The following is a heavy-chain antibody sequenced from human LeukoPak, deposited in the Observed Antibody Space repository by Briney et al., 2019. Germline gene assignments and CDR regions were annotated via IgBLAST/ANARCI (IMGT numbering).Heavy chain of an antibody. CDR2: IKQDGSDK. V-gene: IGHV3-7*01. CDR3: ARETPDSSGWD. CDR1: GFTFRNDW. J-gene: IGHJ4*02. Sequence: GGSLRLSCAASGFTFRNDWMSWVRQAPGKGLEWVANIKQDGSDKNYVDSVKGRFTISRDNAKNSLSLQMNSLRAEDTAVYYCARETPDSSGWDWGQGTLVTVSS. D-gene: IGHD6-19*01.